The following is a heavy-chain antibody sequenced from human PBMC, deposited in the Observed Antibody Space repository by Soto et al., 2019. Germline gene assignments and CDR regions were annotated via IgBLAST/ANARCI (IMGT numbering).Heavy chain of an antibody. CDR2: ISTPGTSK. CDR3: ARDRGADYGDFDY. D-gene: IGHD4-17*01. J-gene: IGHJ4*02. V-gene: IGHV3-48*02. CDR1: GFTISTYS. Sequence: EVQLVESGGGLVQPGGSLTRSCVASGFTISTYSFNWIRKTPGKGLEWLSYISTPGTSKYYADSIQGRVTVSRDNAKNSLFLHLSSLRKEDTAVYYCARDRGADYGDFDYWAQGTLVTVSS.